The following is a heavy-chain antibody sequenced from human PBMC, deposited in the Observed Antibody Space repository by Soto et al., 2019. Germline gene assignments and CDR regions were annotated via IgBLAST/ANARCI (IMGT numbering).Heavy chain of an antibody. J-gene: IGHJ6*03. Sequence: ASVKVSCKASGYTFTNYGFTWVRQAPGQGLEWLGWISIYNGNTKYAQKVQGRLTMTTDTSTSTANMELTSLRSYDTALYYCARTTVTASYYYMDVWGKGSTVTVSS. CDR1: GYTFTNYG. CDR2: ISIYNGNT. CDR3: ARTTVTASYYYMDV. D-gene: IGHD4-17*01. V-gene: IGHV1-18*01.